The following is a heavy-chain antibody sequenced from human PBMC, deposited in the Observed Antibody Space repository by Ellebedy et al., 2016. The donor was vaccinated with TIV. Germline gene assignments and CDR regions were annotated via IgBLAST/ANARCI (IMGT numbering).Heavy chain of an antibody. D-gene: IGHD6-6*01. CDR1: GGTFSNYA. CDR3: ARENSSSSNGAYVY. V-gene: IGHV1-46*01. J-gene: IGHJ4*02. CDR2: INPSGGRI. Sequence: ASVKVSXXASGGTFSNYAISWVRQAPGQGLEWMGLINPSGGRISYAQNFQGRVTMTRATSTSTVYMELRSLRSEDTAVYYCARENSSSSNGAYVYWGQGTLVTVSS.